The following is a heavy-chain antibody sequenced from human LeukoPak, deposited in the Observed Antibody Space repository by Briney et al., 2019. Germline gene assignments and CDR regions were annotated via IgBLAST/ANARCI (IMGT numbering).Heavy chain of an antibody. J-gene: IGHJ4*02. Sequence: GGSLRLSCAASGFTFSSYWMSWVRQAPGKGLEWVAHIKQDGSEKYSVVSVHVPFPISTANPKISLYLQMNSLGAEDTSLYYCARYDWGSLDYWGQGTLVTVSS. V-gene: IGHV3-7*01. CDR2: IKQDGSEK. CDR3: ARYDWGSLDY. D-gene: IGHD7-27*01. CDR1: GFTFSSYW.